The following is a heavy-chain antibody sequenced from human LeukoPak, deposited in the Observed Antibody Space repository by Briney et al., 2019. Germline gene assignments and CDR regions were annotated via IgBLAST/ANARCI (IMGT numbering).Heavy chain of an antibody. Sequence: ASVKVSCKVSGYTLTELSMRWVRQAPGKGLEWMGGFDPEDGETIYAQKFQGRVTMTEDTSTDTAYMELSSLRSEDTAVYYCATDGGYPYYFDYWGQGTLVTVSS. CDR1: GYTLTELS. CDR2: FDPEDGET. V-gene: IGHV1-24*01. CDR3: ATDGGYPYYFDY. D-gene: IGHD1-26*01. J-gene: IGHJ4*02.